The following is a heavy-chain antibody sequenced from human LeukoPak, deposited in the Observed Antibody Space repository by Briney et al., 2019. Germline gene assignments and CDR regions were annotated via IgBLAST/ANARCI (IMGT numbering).Heavy chain of an antibody. D-gene: IGHD6-6*01. CDR1: GYTFTSYG. V-gene: IGHV1-2*04. Sequence: ASVKVSCKASGYTFTSYGISWVRQAPGQGLEWMGWINPNSGGTNYAQKFQGWVTMTRDTSISTAYMELSRLRSDDTAVYYCARSSYYYYYYGMDVWGQGTTVTVSS. CDR2: INPNSGGT. J-gene: IGHJ6*02. CDR3: ARSSYYYYYYGMDV.